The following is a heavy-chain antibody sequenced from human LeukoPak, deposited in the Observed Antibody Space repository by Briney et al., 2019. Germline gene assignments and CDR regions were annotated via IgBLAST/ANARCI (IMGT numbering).Heavy chain of an antibody. V-gene: IGHV3-30*18. D-gene: IGHD2-21*01. CDR3: AKDFRIGYSAHFDY. Sequence: GGSLRLSCAASGFTFSSYGMHWVRQAPGKGLEWVAVISYDGSNKYYADSVKGRFTISRDNSKNTLYLQMNSLRGEDTAVYYCAKDFRIGYSAHFDYWGQGALVTVSS. J-gene: IGHJ4*02. CDR1: GFTFSSYG. CDR2: ISYDGSNK.